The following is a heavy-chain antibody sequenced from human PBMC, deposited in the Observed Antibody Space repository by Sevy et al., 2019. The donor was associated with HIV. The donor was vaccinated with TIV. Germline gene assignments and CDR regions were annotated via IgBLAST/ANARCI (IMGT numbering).Heavy chain of an antibody. D-gene: IGHD6-13*01. V-gene: IGHV3-7*01. CDR1: GFTFSSYW. Sequence: GGSLRLSCAASGFTFSSYWMSWVRQAPGKGLEWVANIKQDGSEKYYVDSVKGRFTISRDNAKNSLYLQMNSLRAEDTAVYYCARDAPSYSSSWSEENWFDPWGQGTLVTVSS. J-gene: IGHJ5*02. CDR2: IKQDGSEK. CDR3: ARDAPSYSSSWSEENWFDP.